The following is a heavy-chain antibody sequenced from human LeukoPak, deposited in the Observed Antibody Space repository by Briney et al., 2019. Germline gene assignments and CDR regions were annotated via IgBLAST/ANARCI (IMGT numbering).Heavy chain of an antibody. J-gene: IGHJ4*02. D-gene: IGHD3-16*01. CDR2: INPNSGGT. CDR1: GYTFTGYY. CDR3: ARPYNYDYVWGSYAY. Sequence: ASVNVSCKASGYTFTGYYMHWVRQAPGQGLEWMGWINPNSGGTNYAQKFQGWVTMTRDTSISTAYMELSRLRSDDTAVYYCARPYNYDYVWGSYAYWGQGTLVTVSS. V-gene: IGHV1-2*04.